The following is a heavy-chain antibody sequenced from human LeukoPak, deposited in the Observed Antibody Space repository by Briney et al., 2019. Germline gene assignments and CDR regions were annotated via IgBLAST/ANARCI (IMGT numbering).Heavy chain of an antibody. CDR1: GFSFSSYE. J-gene: IGHJ6*02. D-gene: IGHD1-26*01. CDR3: ARVGNYHGMDV. CDR2: VSSSGSGV. V-gene: IGHV3-48*03. Sequence: QRGESLKISCAASGFSFSSYEMNWVRQAPGKGLEWVSYVSSSGSGVYYADSVKGRFTVSRDNAKNSLYLQMNSLRAEDTAVYYCARVGNYHGMDVWGQGTTVTVAS.